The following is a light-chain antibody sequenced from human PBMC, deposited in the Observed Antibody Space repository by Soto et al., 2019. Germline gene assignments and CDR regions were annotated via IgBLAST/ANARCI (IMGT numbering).Light chain of an antibody. V-gene: IGKV1-12*01. Sequence: DIQMTQSPSSVSASVVDRVTITCLASLGISSRLAWYQQIPGKAPKLLIYTASSLQSGVPSRFGGSGSGTDFTLTISSLQPEDFATYYCQQANSFPLTFGQGTRLEIK. CDR2: TAS. CDR3: QQANSFPLT. CDR1: LGISSR. J-gene: IGKJ5*01.